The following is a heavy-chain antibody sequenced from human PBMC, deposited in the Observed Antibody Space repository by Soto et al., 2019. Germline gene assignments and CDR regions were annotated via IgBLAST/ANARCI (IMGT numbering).Heavy chain of an antibody. CDR2: VNFDGRTT. D-gene: IGHD3-16*01. CDR3: GRGIKTYYGVDV. Sequence: EEQLVESGGGLVQPGGSLRVSCAASGFTFSNYWMHWVRQVPGKGLVWVSRVNFDGRTTNYADSVKGRFTIPRDNARNTVYLQMNSLRAEDTAVYYCGRGIKTYYGVDVWGQGTTVTVSS. CDR1: GFTFSNYW. J-gene: IGHJ6*02. V-gene: IGHV3-74*01.